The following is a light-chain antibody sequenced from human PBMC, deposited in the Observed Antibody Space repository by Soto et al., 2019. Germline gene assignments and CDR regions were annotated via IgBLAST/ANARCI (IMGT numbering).Light chain of an antibody. CDR1: QSVSSN. V-gene: IGKV3-15*01. J-gene: IGKJ2*01. Sequence: EIVMTQSPATLSVSPGERATLSCRASQSVSSNLAWYQQKPGQAPRLLIYGASIRATGIPASFSGSGSGTEFTLTIRSLKSDYFAVYCCQQYNNWPRTFGQGTKLEIK. CDR2: GAS. CDR3: QQYNNWPRT.